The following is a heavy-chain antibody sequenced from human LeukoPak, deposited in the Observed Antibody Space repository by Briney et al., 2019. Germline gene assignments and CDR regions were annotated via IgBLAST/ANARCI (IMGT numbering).Heavy chain of an antibody. CDR1: GLPRSTSAVG. CDR2: IYWDDDK. V-gene: IGHV2-5*02. J-gene: IGHJ6*03. D-gene: IGHD2-2*01. CDR3: VLRWAAPTGMPHGERLYKYMDV. Sequence: SGPSLVKPTQTLTLTCTFSGLPRSTSAVGVGWIYQPPGKALGLLALIYWDDDKRYRPSLKSRLTITKDTPKNQMVLTMTNMDPVDTATYYCVLRWAAPTGMPHGERLYKYMDVWGKGTTVTVSS.